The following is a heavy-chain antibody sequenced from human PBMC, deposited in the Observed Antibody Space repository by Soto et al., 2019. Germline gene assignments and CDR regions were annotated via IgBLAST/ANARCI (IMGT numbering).Heavy chain of an antibody. CDR1: GFTFSSFG. CDR2: IWYDGSKK. CDR3: ARARGEYSSSSRGYYYYYYGMDV. V-gene: IGHV3-33*01. J-gene: IGHJ6*02. Sequence: GGSLRLSCAASGFTFSSFGMHWVRQAPGKGLEWVSLIWYDGSKKSYGDSVKGRFTISRDNSRNSLYLQMNSLRAGDTAVYYCARARGEYSSSSRGYYYYYYGMDVWGQGTTVTVSS. D-gene: IGHD6-6*01.